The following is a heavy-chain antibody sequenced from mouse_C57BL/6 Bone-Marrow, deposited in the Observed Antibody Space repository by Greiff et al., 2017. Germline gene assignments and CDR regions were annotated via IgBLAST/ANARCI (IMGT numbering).Heavy chain of an antibody. J-gene: IGHJ4*01. D-gene: IGHD2-3*01. CDR2: INSDGGST. CDR1: EYEFPSHD. CDR3: ARQMMVTTNYYAMDY. Sequence: EVQRVESGGGLVQPGESLKLSCESNEYEFPSHDMSWVRKTPEKRLELVAAINSDGGSTYYPDTMERRFIITRDTTKKTLYLQMSSLRSEDTALYYCARQMMVTTNYYAMDYWGQGTAVTVS. V-gene: IGHV5-2*01.